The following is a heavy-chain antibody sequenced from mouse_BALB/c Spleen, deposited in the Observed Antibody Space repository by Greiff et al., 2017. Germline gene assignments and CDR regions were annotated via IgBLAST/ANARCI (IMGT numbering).Heavy chain of an antibody. CDR2: ISSGSSTI. CDR1: GFTFSSFG. CDR3: ARSRGTLLRLHYAMDY. V-gene: IGHV5-17*02. J-gene: IGHJ4*01. Sequence: DVKLQESGGGLVQPGGSRKLSCAASGFTFSSFGMHWVRQAPEKGLEWVAYISSGSSTIYYADTVKGRFTISRDNPKNTLFLQMTSLRSEDTAMYYCARSRGTLLRLHYAMDYWGQGTSVTVSS. D-gene: IGHD1-2*01.